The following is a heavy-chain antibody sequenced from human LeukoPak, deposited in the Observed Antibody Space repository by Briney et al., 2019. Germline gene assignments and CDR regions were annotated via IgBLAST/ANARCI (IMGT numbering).Heavy chain of an antibody. D-gene: IGHD3-9*01. CDR2: ISSSSSYI. J-gene: IGHJ4*02. CDR3: ARGNGYYDILTGYYGDY. Sequence: GGSLRLSCAASGFIFSSYEMNWVRQAPGKGLEWVSSISSSSSYIYYADSVKGRFTISRDNAKNSLYQQMNSLRAEDTAVYYCARGNGYYDILTGYYGDYWGQGTLVTVSS. CDR1: GFIFSSYE. V-gene: IGHV3-21*01.